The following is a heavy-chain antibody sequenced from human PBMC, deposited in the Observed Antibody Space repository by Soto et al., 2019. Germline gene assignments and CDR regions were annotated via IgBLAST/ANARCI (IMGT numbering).Heavy chain of an antibody. D-gene: IGHD5-12*01. CDR3: ARTRRDGYNFDY. V-gene: IGHV1-69*13. CDR1: GGTFSSYA. CDR2: IIPIFGTA. Sequence: ASVKVSCKASGGTFSSYAISWVRQAPGQGLEWMGGIIPIFGTANYAQKFQGRVTITADESTSTAYMELSSLRSEDTAVYYCARTRRDGYNFDYWGQGTLVTVSS. J-gene: IGHJ4*02.